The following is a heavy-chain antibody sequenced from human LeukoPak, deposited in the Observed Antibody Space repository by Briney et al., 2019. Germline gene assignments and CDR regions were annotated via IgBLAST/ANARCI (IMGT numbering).Heavy chain of an antibody. V-gene: IGHV3-23*01. CDR2: IVASGTRT. CDR1: GFTLSSHG. J-gene: IGHJ3*02. D-gene: IGHD5-18*01. CDR3: APLVVDTSLVLDGFDI. Sequence: GGSLRLSCEASGFTLSSHGIDWVRQAPGKGLEWVSGIVASGTRTHYADSVKGRFTISRDNSKKTVYLQMNSLRAEDTAVYYWAPLVVDTSLVLDGFDIWGQGAMVTVS.